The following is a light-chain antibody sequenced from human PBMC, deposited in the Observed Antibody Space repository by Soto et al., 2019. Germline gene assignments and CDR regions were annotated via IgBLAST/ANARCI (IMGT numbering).Light chain of an antibody. CDR2: KAS. CDR3: KHYNCYSVA. J-gene: IGKJ1*01. V-gene: IGKV1-5*03. Sequence: DIQMTQSPSTLSGSVGDRVTITCRASQTISSWLAWYQQKPGKAPKLLIYKASTLKSGVPSRFSGSGSGTEFTLTISSLQPDDFATYYCKHYNCYSVAFGQGTKVDIK. CDR1: QTISSW.